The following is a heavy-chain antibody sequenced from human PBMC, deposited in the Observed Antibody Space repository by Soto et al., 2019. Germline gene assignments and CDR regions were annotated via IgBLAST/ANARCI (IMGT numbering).Heavy chain of an antibody. D-gene: IGHD2-2*02. CDR2: INPSGGST. CDR1: GYTFTRYY. CDR3: ARDQGVPASIWRRWKMSGMVV. V-gene: IGHV1-46*01. J-gene: IGHJ6*02. Sequence: ASVQVSCKASGYTFTRYYMHWVRQAPGQGLEWMGIINPSGGSTSYAQKFQGRVTMTRDTSTSTVYMELSSLRSEDTAVYYCARDQGVPASIWRRWKMSGMVVWGQETTVTVSS.